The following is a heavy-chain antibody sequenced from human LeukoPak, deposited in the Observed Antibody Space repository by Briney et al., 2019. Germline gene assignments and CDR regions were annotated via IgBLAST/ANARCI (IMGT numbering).Heavy chain of an antibody. V-gene: IGHV4-31*03. Sequence: PSETLSLTCTVSGGSISSGGYYWSWIRQHPGKGLEWIGYIYYSGSTYYNPSLKSRVTISVDTSKNQFSLKLSSVTAADTAVYYCARHSSTSCYIDYWGQGTLVNVSS. D-gene: IGHD2-2*02. CDR3: ARHSSTSCYIDY. J-gene: IGHJ4*02. CDR1: GGSISSGGYY. CDR2: IYYSGST.